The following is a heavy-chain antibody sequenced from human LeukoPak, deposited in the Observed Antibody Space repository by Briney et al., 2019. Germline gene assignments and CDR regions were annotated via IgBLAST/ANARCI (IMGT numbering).Heavy chain of an antibody. CDR3: ARGQLSAIPYYYSYGMDV. D-gene: IGHD2-2*02. Sequence: SQTLSLTCTVSGGSLRSGNYYWSWIRQHPGKGLEWIGYIYYSGSTYYNPSLKSRVTISLDTSKDHFSLKLSSVTAADTALYYCARGQLSAIPYYYSYGMDVWGPGTTVTVFS. CDR1: GGSLRSGNYY. J-gene: IGHJ6*02. V-gene: IGHV4-31*03. CDR2: IYYSGST.